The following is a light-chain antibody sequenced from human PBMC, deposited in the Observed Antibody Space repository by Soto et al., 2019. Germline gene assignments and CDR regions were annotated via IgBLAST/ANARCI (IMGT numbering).Light chain of an antibody. Sequence: DIELTQSPAFLSASVGDRVTITCRASEGISSYLAWYQQKPGKAPKLLIYVASTLQSGVPSRFSGSGSGTEFTLTISSLQPEDFAAYYCQQLNNYPRTFGQGTKVEI. J-gene: IGKJ1*01. V-gene: IGKV1-9*01. CDR2: VAS. CDR3: QQLNNYPRT. CDR1: EGISSY.